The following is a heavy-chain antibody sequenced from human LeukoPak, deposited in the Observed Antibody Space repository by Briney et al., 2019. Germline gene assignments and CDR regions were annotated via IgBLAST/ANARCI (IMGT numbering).Heavy chain of an antibody. CDR3: ARDFVVVPGAFDI. Sequence: SVKVSCKASGGTFSSYAISWVRQAPGQGLEWMGGIIPIFGTANYAQKFQGRVTITTDESTSTAYMELSSLRSEDTAVYYCARDFVVVPGAFDIWGQGTMVTVSS. D-gene: IGHD2-2*01. CDR2: IIPIFGTA. CDR1: GGTFSSYA. J-gene: IGHJ3*02. V-gene: IGHV1-69*05.